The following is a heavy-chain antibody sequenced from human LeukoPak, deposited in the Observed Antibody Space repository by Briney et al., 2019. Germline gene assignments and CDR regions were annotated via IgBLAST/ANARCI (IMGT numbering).Heavy chain of an antibody. J-gene: IGHJ4*02. V-gene: IGHV4-59*01. CDR3: AGSKRTTVTTNYFDY. CDR2: IYYSGST. CDR1: GGSISTYY. D-gene: IGHD4-17*01. Sequence: SETLSLTCTVSGGSISTYYWSWIRQPPGKGLEWIGYIYYSGSTNYNPSLKSRVTISVDTSKNQFSLKLSSVTAADTAVYYCAGSKRTTVTTNYFDYWGQGTLVTVSS.